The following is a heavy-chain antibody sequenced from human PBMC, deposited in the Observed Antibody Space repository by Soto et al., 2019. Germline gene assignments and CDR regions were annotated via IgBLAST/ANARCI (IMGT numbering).Heavy chain of an antibody. Sequence: LQESGPGLVKPSQTLSLTCFVSGYSISAGGYYWSWIRHHPGKGLEWIGSFYSSESIIYNPSLRSRVSFSGDTSSNQFSMSLTSVTAADTARYYCARMYSSGSGWFHPWGQGTLVTVSS. CDR3: ARMYSSGSGWFHP. CDR1: GYSISAGGYY. J-gene: IGHJ5*02. V-gene: IGHV4-31*03. D-gene: IGHD6-19*01. CDR2: FYSSESI.